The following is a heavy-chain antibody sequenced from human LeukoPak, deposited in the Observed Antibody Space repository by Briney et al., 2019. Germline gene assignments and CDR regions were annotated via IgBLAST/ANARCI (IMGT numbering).Heavy chain of an antibody. CDR1: GGSISSSSYY. CDR3: ASSQVVGAINWFDP. J-gene: IGHJ5*02. V-gene: IGHV4-39*07. Sequence: SETLSLTCTVSGGSISSSSYYWGWIRQPPGKGLEWIGSIYYSGSTYYNPSLKSRVTISVDTSKNQFSLKLSSVTAADTAVYYCASSQVVGAINWFDPWGQGTLVTVSS. CDR2: IYYSGST. D-gene: IGHD2-15*01.